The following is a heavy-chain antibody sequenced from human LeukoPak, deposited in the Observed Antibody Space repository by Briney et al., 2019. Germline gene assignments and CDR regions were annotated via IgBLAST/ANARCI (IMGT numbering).Heavy chain of an antibody. J-gene: IGHJ5*02. Sequence: SETLSLTCDVSGYSINFGHLWGWIRQPPGKGLEWIASINHSGKPYYTPSLRSRVTISVDTLKNQFSLKVTSVTAEDTAMYFCARESSAVAHTMMRDWLDPWGQGTLVTVSS. CDR1: GYSINFGHL. CDR2: INHSGKP. D-gene: IGHD3-22*01. CDR3: ARESSAVAHTMMRDWLDP. V-gene: IGHV4-38-2*02.